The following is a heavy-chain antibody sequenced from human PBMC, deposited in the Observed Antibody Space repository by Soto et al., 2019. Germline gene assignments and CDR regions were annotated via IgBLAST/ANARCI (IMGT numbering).Heavy chain of an antibody. Sequence: EVQLVESGGGLVKPGGSLRLSCAASGFTFSSYSMNWVRQAPGKGLEWVSSISSSSSYIYYADSVKGRFTISRDNAKNSLYLQMNSLRAEDTAVYYCARTVNRYNWIVHESFDYWGQGTLVTVSS. CDR2: ISSSSSYI. D-gene: IGHD1-20*01. CDR1: GFTFSSYS. J-gene: IGHJ4*02. V-gene: IGHV3-21*01. CDR3: ARTVNRYNWIVHESFDY.